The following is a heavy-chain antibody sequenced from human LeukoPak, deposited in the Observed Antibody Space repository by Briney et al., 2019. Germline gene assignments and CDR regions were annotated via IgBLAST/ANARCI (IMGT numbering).Heavy chain of an antibody. CDR1: GGSISSSSHY. CDR3: ARTGSGIFNWFDP. CDR2: IYSGGST. D-gene: IGHD3-10*01. Sequence: SETLSLTCTVSGGSISSSSHYWGWIRQPPGKGLEWVASIYSGGSTYYNPSLKSRVTISVDTSMNQFSLKLSSVTAADTAVYYCARTGSGIFNWFDPWGQGTLVTVSS. J-gene: IGHJ5*02. V-gene: IGHV4-39*07.